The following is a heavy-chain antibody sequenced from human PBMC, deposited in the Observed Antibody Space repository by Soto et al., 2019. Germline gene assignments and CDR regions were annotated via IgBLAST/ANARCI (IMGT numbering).Heavy chain of an antibody. CDR2: INHSGIT. CDR3: ARRDGDYLGVGYFDF. J-gene: IGHJ4*02. Sequence: SETLSLTCAVYGGSFSGYYWSWIRQPPGKGLEWIGEINHSGITNFNPSLKSRVTMSVDTSKSQISMKLSSMTAADTAMYYCARRDGDYLGVGYFDFWGQGSMVTVSS. CDR1: GGSFSGYY. V-gene: IGHV4-34*01. D-gene: IGHD4-17*01.